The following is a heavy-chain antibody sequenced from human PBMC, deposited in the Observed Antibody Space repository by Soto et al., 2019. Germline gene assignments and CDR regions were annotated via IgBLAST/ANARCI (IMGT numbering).Heavy chain of an antibody. J-gene: IGHJ4*02. CDR1: GFTFSTYW. V-gene: IGHV3-7*01. CDR2: INQDGSEK. CDR3: ARSLHS. Sequence: EVQLMESGGGLVQPGGSLRLSCAASGFTFSTYWMDWVRQTPGQGLEWVANINQDGSEKNYVDSVKGRFTIYRDNAKNSQYLQMSSLTAEDSALYYCARSLHSWGKGTLVTVSS.